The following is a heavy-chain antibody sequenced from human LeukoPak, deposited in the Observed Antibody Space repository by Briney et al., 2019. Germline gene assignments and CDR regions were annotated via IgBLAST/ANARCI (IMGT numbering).Heavy chain of an antibody. CDR1: GFTFSSYG. D-gene: IGHD6-13*01. CDR3: ARIGYSISWSGDY. J-gene: IGHJ4*02. CDR2: ISSDGNNK. V-gene: IGHV3-30*03. Sequence: GGSLRLSCAASGFTFSSYGMHWVRQAPGKGLEWVALISSDGNNKYYADSVKGRFSISRDNSKNTLYLQMNSLRAEDTAVYYCARIGYSISWSGDYWGQGSLVTVSS.